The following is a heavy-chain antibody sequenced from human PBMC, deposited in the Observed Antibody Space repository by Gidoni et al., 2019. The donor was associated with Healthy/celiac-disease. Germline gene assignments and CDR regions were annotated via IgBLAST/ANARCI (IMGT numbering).Heavy chain of an antibody. CDR1: GCTFPSYG. D-gene: IGHD6-13*01. V-gene: IGHV1-18*04. J-gene: IGHJ3*02. CDR2: ISAYNGNT. Sequence: QVQLVQSGPEVQNPGASVKSSCKASGCTFPSYGTSWVRPAPGQGLEWMGWISAYNGNTNYAQKLQGRVTMTTDTSTRTAYMELRSLRSDDTAVYYCAREAKGAAAGTLSDAFDIWGQGTMVTVSS. CDR3: AREAKGAAAGTLSDAFDI.